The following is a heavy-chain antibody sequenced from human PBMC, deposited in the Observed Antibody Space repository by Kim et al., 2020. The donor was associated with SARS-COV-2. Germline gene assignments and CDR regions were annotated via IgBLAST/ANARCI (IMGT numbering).Heavy chain of an antibody. CDR3: ARVGPFWSGYYTGYYYYYMDV. CDR1: GGSFSGYY. D-gene: IGHD3-3*01. J-gene: IGHJ6*03. V-gene: IGHV4-34*01. CDR2: INHSGST. Sequence: SETLSLTCAVYGGSFSGYYWSWIRQPPGKGLEWIGEINHSGSTNYNPSLKSRVTISVDTSKNQFSLKLSSVTAADTAVYYCARVGPFWSGYYTGYYYYYMDVWGKGTTVTVSS.